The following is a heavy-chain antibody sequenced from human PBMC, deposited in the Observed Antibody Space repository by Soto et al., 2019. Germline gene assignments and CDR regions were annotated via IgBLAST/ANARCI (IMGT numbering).Heavy chain of an antibody. D-gene: IGHD3-3*01. CDR3: ARDLSPYYDFWSGHPGSLSY. CDR2: ISAYNGNT. J-gene: IGHJ4*02. CDR1: GYTFTSYG. V-gene: IGHV1-18*01. Sequence: GASVKVSCKASGYTFTSYGISWVRQSPGQGLEWMGWISAYNGNTNYAQKLQGRVTMTTDTSTSTAYMELRSLRSDDTAVYYCARDLSPYYDFWSGHPGSLSYWGQGTLVTVSS.